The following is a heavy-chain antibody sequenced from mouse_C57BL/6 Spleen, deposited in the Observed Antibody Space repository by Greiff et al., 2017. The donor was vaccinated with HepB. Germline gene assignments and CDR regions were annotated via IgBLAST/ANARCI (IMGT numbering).Heavy chain of an antibody. D-gene: IGHD2-1*01. CDR3: ASYGTSYYFDY. CDR2: IYPGDGDT. J-gene: IGHJ2*01. CDR1: GYAFSSYW. V-gene: IGHV1-80*01. Sequence: QVQLQQSGAELVKPGASVKISCKASGYAFSSYWMNWVKQRPGKGLEWIGQIYPGDGDTNYNGKFKGKATLTADKSSSTAYMPLSSLTSEDSAVYFCASYGTSYYFDYWGQGTTLTVSS.